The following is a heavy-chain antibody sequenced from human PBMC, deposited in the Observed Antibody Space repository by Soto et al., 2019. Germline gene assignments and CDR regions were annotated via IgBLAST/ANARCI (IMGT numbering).Heavy chain of an antibody. J-gene: IGHJ6*02. D-gene: IGHD1-26*01. V-gene: IGHV1-69*01. CDR3: ARVNVSYWTYYYYGMDV. CDR2: IIPIFGTA. Sequence: QVQLVQSGAEAKKPGSSVKVSCKASGGTFSSYAISWVRQAPGQGLEWMGGIIPIFGTANYAQKFQGRVTITADESTSTAYMELSSLRSEDTAVYYCARVNVSYWTYYYYGMDVWGQGTTVTVSS. CDR1: GGTFSSYA.